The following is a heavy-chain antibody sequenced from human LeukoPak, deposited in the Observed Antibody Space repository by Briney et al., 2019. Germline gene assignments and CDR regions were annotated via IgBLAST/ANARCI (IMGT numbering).Heavy chain of an antibody. V-gene: IGHV1-2*06. Sequence: ASVKVSCKASGYTFTGYYMHWVRQAPGQGHEWMGRINPNSGGTNYAQKFQGRVTMTRDTSISTAYMELSRLRSDDTAVYYCARKGLATSVPFDYWGQGTLVTVSS. CDR3: ARKGLATSVPFDY. CDR2: INPNSGGT. D-gene: IGHD5-24*01. J-gene: IGHJ4*02. CDR1: GYTFTGYY.